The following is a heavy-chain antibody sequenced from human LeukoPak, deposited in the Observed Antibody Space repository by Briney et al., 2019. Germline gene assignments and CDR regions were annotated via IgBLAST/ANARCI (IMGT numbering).Heavy chain of an antibody. Sequence: PSETLSLTCTVSGGSISSYYWSWIRQPPGKGLEWIGEINHSGSTNYNPSLKSRVTISVDTSKNQFSLKLSSVTAADTAVYYCARVGQWLTIFDYWGQGTLVTVSS. D-gene: IGHD6-19*01. CDR3: ARVGQWLTIFDY. V-gene: IGHV4-34*01. CDR2: INHSGST. J-gene: IGHJ4*02. CDR1: GGSISSYY.